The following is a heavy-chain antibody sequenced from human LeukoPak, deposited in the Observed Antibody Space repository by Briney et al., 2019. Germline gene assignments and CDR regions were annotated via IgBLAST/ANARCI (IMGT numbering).Heavy chain of an antibody. J-gene: IGHJ6*02. D-gene: IGHD3-10*01. CDR3: ARDYYGSGMPHGMDV. CDR1: GFTFSSYW. V-gene: IGHV3-7*01. Sequence: GGSLRLSCAASGFTFSSYWMSWVRQAPGKGLEWVAKMKQDGSQKHYVDSVKGRFTISRGNAKNSLYLEMNSLRAEDTAVYYCARDYYGSGMPHGMDVWGRGTTVTVSS. CDR2: MKQDGSQK.